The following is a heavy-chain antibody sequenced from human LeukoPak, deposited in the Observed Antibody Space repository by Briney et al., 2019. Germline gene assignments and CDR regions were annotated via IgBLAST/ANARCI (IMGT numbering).Heavy chain of an antibody. CDR1: GFTFSDHY. V-gene: IGHV3-72*01. Sequence: GGSLRLSCAASGFTFSDHYMDWVRQAPGKGLEWVARTGSKANRYTTEYAASVKGRFSISRDDSKNSLYLQMSSLKTDDTAVYYCVTGTAVFDYWGQGTLVTVTS. CDR3: VTGTAVFDY. J-gene: IGHJ4*02. CDR2: TGSKANRYTT. D-gene: IGHD1-7*01.